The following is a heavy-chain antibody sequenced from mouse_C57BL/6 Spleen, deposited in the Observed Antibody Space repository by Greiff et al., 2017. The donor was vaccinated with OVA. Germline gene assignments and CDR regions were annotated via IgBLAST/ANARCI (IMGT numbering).Heavy chain of an antibody. CDR2: ISSGSSTI. CDR3: ARTAQATPWFAY. Sequence: EVQVVESGGGLVKPGGSLILSCAASGFTFSDYGMHWVRQAPEKGLEWVAYISSGSSTICYADTVKGRFTISRDNAKNTLFLQMTSLRSEDTAMYYCARTAQATPWFAYWGQGTLVTVSA. CDR1: GFTFSDYG. D-gene: IGHD3-2*02. V-gene: IGHV5-17*01. J-gene: IGHJ3*01.